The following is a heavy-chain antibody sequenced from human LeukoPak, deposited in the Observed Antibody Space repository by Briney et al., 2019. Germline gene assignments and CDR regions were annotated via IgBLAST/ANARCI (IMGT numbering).Heavy chain of an antibody. D-gene: IGHD5-18*01. CDR2: VSATGGST. J-gene: IGHJ4*02. Sequence: PGGSLRLSCAASGSTFRNYAMSWVRQAPGKGLEWVSTVSATGGSTYYADSVKGRFTISRDNSKSTLFLQMNSLRAEDTAVYYCAKDRAGYTYGYFDYWGQGTLVTVSS. CDR3: AKDRAGYTYGYFDY. CDR1: GSTFRNYA. V-gene: IGHV3-23*01.